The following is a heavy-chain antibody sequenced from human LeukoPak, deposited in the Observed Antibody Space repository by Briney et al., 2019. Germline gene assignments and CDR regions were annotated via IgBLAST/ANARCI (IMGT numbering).Heavy chain of an antibody. CDR1: GGSISSYY. Sequence: SETLSLTCTVSGGSISSYYWSWVRQPPGKGLEWIASMFHSGSTYYNPSLTSRVTMSVDTSKNQFSLRLSSVTAADTAVYYCARDTEKQWQYCGQGTTVSVSS. D-gene: IGHD6-19*01. CDR2: MFHSGST. J-gene: IGHJ3*01. V-gene: IGHV4-59*04. CDR3: ARDTEKQWQY.